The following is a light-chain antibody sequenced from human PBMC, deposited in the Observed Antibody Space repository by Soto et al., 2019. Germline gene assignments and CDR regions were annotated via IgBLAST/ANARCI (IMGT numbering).Light chain of an antibody. CDR1: QGISSY. J-gene: IGKJ1*01. Sequence: ASQGISSYLGWYQQKPGKAPKLLIYGASTLQSGVPSRFSGSGSGTDLPITITVPQSQHFETYDCQQYHSYPRALGQGTKVDIK. CDR2: GAS. V-gene: IGKV1-8*01. CDR3: QQYHSYPRA.